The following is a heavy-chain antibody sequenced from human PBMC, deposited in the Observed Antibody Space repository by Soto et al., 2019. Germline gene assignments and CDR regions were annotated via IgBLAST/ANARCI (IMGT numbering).Heavy chain of an antibody. CDR2: FDPEDGET. CDR1: GYTLTELS. CDR3: ATGPGATDDFLY. V-gene: IGHV1-24*01. Sequence: ASVKVSCKVSGYTLTELSMHWVRQAPGKGLEWMGGFDPEDGETIYAQKFQGRVTMTEDTSTDTAYMELSSLRSEDTAVYYCATGPGATDDFLYWGQGTLVTVSS. D-gene: IGHD1-26*01. J-gene: IGHJ4*02.